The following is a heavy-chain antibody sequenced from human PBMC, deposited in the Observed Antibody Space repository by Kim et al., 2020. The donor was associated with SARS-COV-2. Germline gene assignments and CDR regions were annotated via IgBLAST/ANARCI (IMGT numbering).Heavy chain of an antibody. V-gene: IGHV3-7*04. CDR1: GFTFSSYL. D-gene: IGHD3-16*01. CDR2: IKQDGSEK. J-gene: IGHJ4*02. Sequence: GGSLRLSCVASGFTFSSYLMSWVRQAPGKGLEWVATIKQDGSEKYYVDSVKGRFTISRDNAKNSLYLETNSLRAEDTAVYFCARGNALAYWGQGTMGT. CDR3: ARGNALAY.